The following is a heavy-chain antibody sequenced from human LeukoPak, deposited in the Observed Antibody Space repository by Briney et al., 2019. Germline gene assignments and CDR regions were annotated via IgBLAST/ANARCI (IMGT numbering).Heavy chain of an antibody. CDR3: ARAIRWSGYYPRSSTKPASNWFDP. CDR1: GFTFSSYD. V-gene: IGHV3-13*01. D-gene: IGHD3-3*01. J-gene: IGHJ5*02. Sequence: GGSLRLSCAASGFTFSSYDMHWVRQATGKGLEWVSAIGTAGDTYYPGSVKGRFTISRENAKNSLYLQMNSLRVGDTAVYYCARAIRWSGYYPRSSTKPASNWFDPWGQGTLVTVSS. CDR2: IGTAGDT.